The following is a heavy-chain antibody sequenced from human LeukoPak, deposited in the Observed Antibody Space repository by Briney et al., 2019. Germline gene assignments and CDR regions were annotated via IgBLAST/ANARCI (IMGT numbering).Heavy chain of an antibody. Sequence: PGGSLRLSCAASGFTFSSYAMSWVRQAPGKGLEWVSASSGSGGSTYYADSVKGRFTISRDNSKNTLHLQMNSLRAEDTAVYYCAKVTDEKYYYDSSVSPFDIWGQGIMVTVSS. D-gene: IGHD3-22*01. V-gene: IGHV3-23*01. CDR3: AKVTDEKYYYDSSVSPFDI. CDR1: GFTFSSYA. CDR2: SSGSGGST. J-gene: IGHJ3*02.